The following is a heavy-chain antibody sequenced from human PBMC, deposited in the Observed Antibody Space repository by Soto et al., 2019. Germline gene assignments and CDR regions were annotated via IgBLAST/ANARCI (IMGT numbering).Heavy chain of an antibody. CDR1: GDSIGTYY. J-gene: IGHJ4*02. V-gene: IGHV4-59*01. CDR2: IFYSGTT. CDR3: ARAKKVGATPFDY. Sequence: PSETLSLTCTVSGDSIGTYYWSWLRQPPGKGLEWIGYIFYSGTTKYNPSLNNRVSLSVDTSKNLFSLRLSSISAADTAVYYCARAKKVGATPFDYWGQGTLVTVSS. D-gene: IGHD1-26*01.